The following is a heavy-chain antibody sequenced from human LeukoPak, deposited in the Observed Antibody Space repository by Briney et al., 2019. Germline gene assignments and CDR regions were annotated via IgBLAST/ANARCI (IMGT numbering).Heavy chain of an antibody. J-gene: IGHJ4*02. Sequence: GGSLRLSCAASGFTFSSYAMSWVRQAPGKGLEWVSAISGSGGSTYYADSVKGRFTISRDNSKNTLYLQMNSLRAEDTAVYYCARVPRGGSYFDYWGQGTLVTVSS. V-gene: IGHV3-23*01. CDR2: ISGSGGST. CDR1: GFTFSSYA. CDR3: ARVPRGGSYFDY. D-gene: IGHD3-10*01.